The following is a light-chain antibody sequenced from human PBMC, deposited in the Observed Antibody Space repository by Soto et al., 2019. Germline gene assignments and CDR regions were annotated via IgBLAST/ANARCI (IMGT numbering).Light chain of an antibody. Sequence: DIVMTQSPATLSVSPGERATLSCRASQSVSNNLAWYQQKPGQAPRLLIFGASTRATGIPARFSGSGSGTEFTLTISSLQSEDFAVYYCQQYNNWPQLTFGGGTKVEIK. CDR1: QSVSNN. CDR2: GAS. V-gene: IGKV3-15*01. CDR3: QQYNNWPQLT. J-gene: IGKJ4*01.